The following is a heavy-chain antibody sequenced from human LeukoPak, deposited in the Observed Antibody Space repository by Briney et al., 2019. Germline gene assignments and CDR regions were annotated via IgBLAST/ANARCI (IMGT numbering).Heavy chain of an antibody. J-gene: IGHJ4*02. V-gene: IGHV3-33*06. CDR1: GFTFSNYG. D-gene: IGHD5-18*01. Sequence: GGSLRLSCAASGFTFSNYGMHWVRQAPGKGLEWAAVIWYNGGNKYYADSVKGRFTISRDNSKTTLYLQMNSLRAEDTAVYYCAKATELWLLDYWGQGTLVTVSS. CDR3: AKATELWLLDY. CDR2: IWYNGGNK.